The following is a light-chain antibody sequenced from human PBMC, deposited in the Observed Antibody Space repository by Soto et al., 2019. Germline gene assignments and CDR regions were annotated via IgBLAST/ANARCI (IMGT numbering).Light chain of an antibody. CDR3: QQYHSDSLT. CDR2: KAS. Sequence: DIQMTQSPSTLSASVGDRVTITCRASQSISSWLAWYQQKPGKAPKLLIYKASSLEGGVPSRFSGSGSGTDFTLTISSLQPDEFATSYCQQYHSDSLTFGGGTKV. V-gene: IGKV1-5*03. J-gene: IGKJ4*01. CDR1: QSISSW.